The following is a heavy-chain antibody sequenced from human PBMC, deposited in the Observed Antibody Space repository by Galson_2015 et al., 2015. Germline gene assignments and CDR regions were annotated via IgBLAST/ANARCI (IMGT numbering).Heavy chain of an antibody. V-gene: IGHV1-69*13. Sequence: SVKVSCKASGGTFSSYAISWVRQAPGQGLEWMGGIIPIFGTANYAQKFQGRVTITADESTSTAYMELSSLRSEDTAVYYCAGIAVAGPASAFDIWGQGTMVTVSS. CDR2: IIPIFGTA. CDR3: AGIAVAGPASAFDI. CDR1: GGTFSSYA. J-gene: IGHJ3*02. D-gene: IGHD6-19*01.